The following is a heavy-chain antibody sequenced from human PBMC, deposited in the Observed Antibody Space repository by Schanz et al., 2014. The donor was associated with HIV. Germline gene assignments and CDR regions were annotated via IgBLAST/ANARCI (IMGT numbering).Heavy chain of an antibody. Sequence: EVQLLESGGGLVQPGGSLRLSCGASGFIFSSYGMSWVRQAPRKGLEWVAHISGPGSAMSYADSVKGRFTISRDNAKNSLNLQLKSLRAEDTAVYYCAKDGSWEAFDVFDIWGQGTMVTVSS. CDR2: ISGPGSAM. D-gene: IGHD1-26*01. V-gene: IGHV3-48*04. CDR3: AKDGSWEAFDVFDI. J-gene: IGHJ3*02. CDR1: GFIFSSYG.